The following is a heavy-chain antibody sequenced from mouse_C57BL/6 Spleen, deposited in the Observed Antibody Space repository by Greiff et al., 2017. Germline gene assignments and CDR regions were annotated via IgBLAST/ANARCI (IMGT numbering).Heavy chain of an antibody. CDR2: IAPSDSYT. V-gene: IGHV1-59*01. J-gene: IGHJ2*01. Sequence: VQLQQPGAELVRPGTSVKLSCKASGYTFTSYWMHWVKQRPGQGLEWIGVIAPSDSYTNYNQKFKGKATLTVDTSSSTAYMQLSSLTSEDSAVYYCARIHDGYYFDYWGQGTTLTVSS. CDR3: ARIHDGYYFDY. D-gene: IGHD2-3*01. CDR1: GYTFTSYW.